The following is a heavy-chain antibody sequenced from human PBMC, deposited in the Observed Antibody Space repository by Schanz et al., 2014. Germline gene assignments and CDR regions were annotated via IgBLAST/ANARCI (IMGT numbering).Heavy chain of an antibody. CDR1: GFTMITYA. J-gene: IGHJ5*02. V-gene: IGHV3-30*04. CDR3: ARGRARQLVHWFDP. CDR2: ITYDGSNT. Sequence: QVQLVESGGGVVQPGRSLRLSCAASGFTMITYAMHWVRQPPGKGLEWVAIITYDGSNTYHADSVKGRFIISRDSSKNTLFLQVNSLRAEDTAVYYCARGRARQLVHWFDPWGQGTLVTVSS. D-gene: IGHD6-13*01.